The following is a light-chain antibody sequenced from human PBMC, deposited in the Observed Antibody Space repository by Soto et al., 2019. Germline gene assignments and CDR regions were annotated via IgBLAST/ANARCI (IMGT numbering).Light chain of an antibody. CDR2: DTS. J-gene: IGKJ1*01. CDR3: HQYIDWPPGT. Sequence: EIVVTQSPATLSVSPGERVTLSCRASQSVSSSLASYQQRPGQAPRILIYDTSTRAAGISARCIGSGSGTEFTLTISSLQSEDFAVYDCHQYIDWPPGTFGQGTAVEIK. CDR1: QSVSSS. V-gene: IGKV3-15*01.